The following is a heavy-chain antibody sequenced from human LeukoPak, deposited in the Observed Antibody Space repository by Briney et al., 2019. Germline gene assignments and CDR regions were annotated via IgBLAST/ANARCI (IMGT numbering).Heavy chain of an antibody. CDR2: IYYSGST. CDR3: ARVAAAGGGANWFDP. J-gene: IGHJ5*02. V-gene: IGHV4-59*01. CDR1: GGSISSYY. D-gene: IGHD6-13*01. Sequence: PSETLSLTCTVSGGSISSYYWSWIRQPPGKGLEWIGYIYYSGSTNYNPSLKSRVTISVDTSKNQFSLELSSVTAADTAVYYCARVAAAGGGANWFDPWGQGTLVTVSS.